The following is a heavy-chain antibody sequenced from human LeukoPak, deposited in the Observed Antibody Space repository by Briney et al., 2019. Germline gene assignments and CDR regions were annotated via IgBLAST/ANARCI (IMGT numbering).Heavy chain of an antibody. CDR3: APGLGEPAHYQYYYGMDV. D-gene: IGHD3-16*01. CDR1: GFSVTNYY. Sequence: GGSLRLSCAASGFSVTNYYMNWVRQAPGKGLEWVSVMYSGGTTDFADSVKGRFLISRDNSKNTLYLQLNSLRAEDTAVYFCAPGLGEPAHYQYYYGMDVWGQGPTVIVPS. J-gene: IGHJ6*02. CDR2: MYSGGTT. V-gene: IGHV3-53*01.